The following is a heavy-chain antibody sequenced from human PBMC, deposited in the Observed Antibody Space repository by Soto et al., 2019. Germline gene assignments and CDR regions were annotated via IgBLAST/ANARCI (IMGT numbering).Heavy chain of an antibody. CDR1: GGSIRSGGYY. D-gene: IGHD6-13*01. CDR3: ARGFIAAAGPQRGFDP. J-gene: IGHJ5*02. Sequence: QVHLQESGPGLVKPSQTLSLTCSVSGGSIRSGGYYWSWIRQLPGKGLEWIGYMYYSGSTYYNPSLESRLIISSATSKNQFSLRLSSVTAADTAVYYCARGFIAAAGPQRGFDPWGQGTLVTVSS. V-gene: IGHV4-31*03. CDR2: MYYSGST.